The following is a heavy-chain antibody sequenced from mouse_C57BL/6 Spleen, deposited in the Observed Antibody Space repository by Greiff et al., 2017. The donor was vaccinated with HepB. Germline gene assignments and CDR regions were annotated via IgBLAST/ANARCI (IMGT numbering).Heavy chain of an antibody. CDR3: ARQGGQGDVYFDY. Sequence: EVQVVESGGDLVKPGGSLKLSCAASGFTFSSYGMSWVRQTPDKRLEWVATISSGGSYTYYPDSVKGRFTMSRDNAKNTLYLQMSSLKSEDTAMYYCARQGGQGDVYFDYWGQGTTLTVSS. CDR1: GFTFSSYG. CDR2: ISSGGSYT. V-gene: IGHV5-6*01. J-gene: IGHJ2*01. D-gene: IGHD3-2*02.